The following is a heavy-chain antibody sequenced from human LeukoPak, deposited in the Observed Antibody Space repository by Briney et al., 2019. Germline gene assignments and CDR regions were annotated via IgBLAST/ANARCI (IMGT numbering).Heavy chain of an antibody. CDR1: EFTFGDYA. D-gene: IGHD3-10*01. J-gene: IGHJ4*02. CDR2: IRTKGYGGTT. Sequence: GRSLRLSCTPSEFTFGDYAMSWFRQAPGKGLEWVGFIRTKGYGGTTEYAASVKGRFTISRDDSKSIAYLQMNSLKTEDTAVYYCTRAAGSGSYSFYYFDYWGQGTLVTVSS. V-gene: IGHV3-49*03. CDR3: TRAAGSGSYSFYYFDY.